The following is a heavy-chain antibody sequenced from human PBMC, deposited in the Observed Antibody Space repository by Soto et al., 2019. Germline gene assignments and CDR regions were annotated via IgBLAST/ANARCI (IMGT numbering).Heavy chain of an antibody. CDR2: ISGRVGTT. V-gene: IGHV3-11*01. Sequence: GVLRLSCTAAGFTFSDSYMSWIRQAPGKGLEWVSYISGRVGTTAYADSVRGRFTISRDNAKNSLYLRMNSLRAEDTAVYYCARGGGTFDYWGQGSLVTVSS. CDR3: ARGGGTFDY. J-gene: IGHJ4*02. CDR1: GFTFSDSY. D-gene: IGHD1-1*01.